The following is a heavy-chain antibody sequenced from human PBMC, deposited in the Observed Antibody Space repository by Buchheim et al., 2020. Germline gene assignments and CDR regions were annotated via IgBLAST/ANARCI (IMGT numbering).Heavy chain of an antibody. V-gene: IGHV3-7*02. CDR2: INQDGGEK. CDR3: AKGGVVPAPRAFGFDY. J-gene: IGHJ4*02. CDR1: GFTFSSYW. Sequence: EVQLVESGGGLVQPGGSLRLSCAASGFTFSSYWMSWVRQAPGKGLEWVANINQDGGEKYYVDSVKGRFTISRDNAKNSVSLHMNSLRAEDTAVYYCAKGGVVPAPRAFGFDYWGQGTL. D-gene: IGHD2-2*01.